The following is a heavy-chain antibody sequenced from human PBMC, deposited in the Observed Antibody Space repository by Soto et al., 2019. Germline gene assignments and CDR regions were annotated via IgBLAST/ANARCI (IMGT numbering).Heavy chain of an antibody. CDR2: TSDDGDIQ. J-gene: IGHJ4*02. CDR1: GFDFRKYA. CDR3: ARAVDESMDSLDH. Sequence: PGGSLRLSCAASGFDFRKYAMHWVRQSPGKGPEWVAITSDDGDIQYYADSVKGRFTISRDNSKSTLYLQMTTLRSEDAAVYFCARAVDESMDSLDHWGQGTLVTVSS. V-gene: IGHV3-30-3*01. D-gene: IGHD3-10*01.